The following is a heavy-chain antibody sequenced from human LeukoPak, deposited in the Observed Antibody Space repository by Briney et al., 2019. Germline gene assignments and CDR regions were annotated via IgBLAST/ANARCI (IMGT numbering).Heavy chain of an antibody. V-gene: IGHV3-23*01. D-gene: IGHD3-22*01. Sequence: PGGSLRLSCAASGFTFSSYAMSWVRQAPGKGLEWVSAISGSGGSIYYADSVKGRFTISRDNSKNTLYLQMNSLRAEDTAVYYCAKDYTYYYDSIMLGREPDYWGQGTLVTVSS. CDR1: GFTFSSYA. CDR3: AKDYTYYYDSIMLGREPDY. J-gene: IGHJ4*02. CDR2: ISGSGGSI.